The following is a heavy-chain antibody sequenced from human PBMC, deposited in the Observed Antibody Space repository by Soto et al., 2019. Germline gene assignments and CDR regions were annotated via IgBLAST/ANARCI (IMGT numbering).Heavy chain of an antibody. CDR2: ISYDGSNK. CDR3: AKDATGSSWYPIYYYYGMDV. CDR1: GFTFSSYG. J-gene: IGHJ6*02. D-gene: IGHD6-13*01. Sequence: QPGGSLRLSCAASGFTFSSYGMHWVRQAPGKGLEWVAVISYDGSNKYYADSVKGRFTISRDNSKNTLYLQMNSLRAEDTAVYYCAKDATGSSWYPIYYYYGMDVWGQGTTVTVSS. V-gene: IGHV3-30*18.